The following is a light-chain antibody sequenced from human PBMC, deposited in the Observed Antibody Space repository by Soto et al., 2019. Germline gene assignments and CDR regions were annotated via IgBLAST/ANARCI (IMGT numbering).Light chain of an antibody. CDR1: SSDVGDNNY. CDR3: SSYTSSSTLYV. CDR2: DVT. V-gene: IGLV2-14*01. J-gene: IGLJ1*01. Sequence: QSALTQPDSVSGSPGQSITISCTGTSSDVGDNNYVSWYQQHPGKAPTLMIYDVTHRPSWISNRFSGSKSGNTASLTISGLQAEDEADYYCSSYTSSSTLYVFGTGTKLTVL.